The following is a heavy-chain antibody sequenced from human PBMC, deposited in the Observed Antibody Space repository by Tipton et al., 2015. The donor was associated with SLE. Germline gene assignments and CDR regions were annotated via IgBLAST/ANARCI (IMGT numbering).Heavy chain of an antibody. V-gene: IGHV3-53*01. CDR2: FYRGGQT. Sequence: VQLVQSGGDLVQPGGSLRLSCAASGFTFSNYWMSWVRQAPGKGLEWVSVFYRGGQTYSMDSVKGRFTVSRDDSRNTLSLQMNSLRADDMAVYYCARTKYHLLSGYDAFDLWGQGTVVTVSS. D-gene: IGHD3-3*01. CDR3: ARTKYHLLSGYDAFDL. CDR1: GFTFSNYW. J-gene: IGHJ3*01.